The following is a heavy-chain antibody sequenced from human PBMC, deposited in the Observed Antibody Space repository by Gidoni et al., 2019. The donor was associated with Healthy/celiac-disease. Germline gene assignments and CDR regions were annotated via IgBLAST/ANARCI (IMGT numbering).Heavy chain of an antibody. CDR3: AKSSSYYDILTGYYPGYFDY. CDR2: ISGSGGST. Sequence: EVQLLESGGGLVQPGGSLRLSCAASGFTCSSYAMSWVRQAPGKGLEWVSAISGSGGSTYYADSVKGRFTISRDNSKNTLYLQMNSLRAEDTAVYYCAKSSSYYDILTGYYPGYFDYWGQGTLVTVSS. D-gene: IGHD3-9*01. V-gene: IGHV3-23*01. J-gene: IGHJ4*02. CDR1: GFTCSSYA.